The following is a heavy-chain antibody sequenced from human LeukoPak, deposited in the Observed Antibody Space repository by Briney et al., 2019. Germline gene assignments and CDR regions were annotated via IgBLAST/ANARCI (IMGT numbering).Heavy chain of an antibody. J-gene: IGHJ3*02. CDR1: GYTFTSYG. D-gene: IGHD1-26*01. CDR3: AREGWEPIRAAFDI. CDR2: INPKSGDT. Sequence: ASVKVSCKASGYTFTSYGISWVRQAPGQGLEWMGWINPKSGDTNYAQKFQGRVTLTRDTSISTAYMDLSRLTSDDTAVYYCAREGWEPIRAAFDIWGQGTMVTVSS. V-gene: IGHV1-2*02.